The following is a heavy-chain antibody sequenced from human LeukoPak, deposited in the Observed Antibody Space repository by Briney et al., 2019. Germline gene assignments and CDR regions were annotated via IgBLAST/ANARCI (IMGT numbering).Heavy chain of an antibody. V-gene: IGHV1-3*01. CDR2: INAGNGNT. CDR3: ARDRPGPLGGFDY. Sequence: ASVKVSCKASGYTFTSYAMHWVRQAPGQRLEWMGWINAGNGNTKYSQKFQGRVIITRDTSASTAYMELSSLRSEDTAVYYCARDRPGPLGGFDYWGQGTLVTVSS. D-gene: IGHD3-16*01. CDR1: GYTFTSYA. J-gene: IGHJ4*02.